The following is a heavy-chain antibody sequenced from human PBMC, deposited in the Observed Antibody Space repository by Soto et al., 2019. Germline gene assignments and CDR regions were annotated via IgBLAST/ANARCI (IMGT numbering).Heavy chain of an antibody. Sequence: GGSLRLSCAASGFTFSSSAITWVRQAAGKGLEWVSAITSARSTYYGDSVKGRFTISRDNSRNTLYLQMNSLTAEDTAVYYCAKVLWTPNYYYGMDVWGQGTTVTVSS. V-gene: IGHV3-23*01. CDR2: ITSARST. CDR3: AKVLWTPNYYYGMDV. J-gene: IGHJ6*02. D-gene: IGHD2-21*01. CDR1: GFTFSSSA.